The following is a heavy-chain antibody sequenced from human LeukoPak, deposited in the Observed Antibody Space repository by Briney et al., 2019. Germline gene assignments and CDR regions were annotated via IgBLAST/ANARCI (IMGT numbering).Heavy chain of an antibody. CDR3: AKARTANDYGAGSFYEGFDS. V-gene: IGHV3-23*01. D-gene: IGHD3-10*01. Sequence: AGGSLRLSCVASGFSAFGLSSYAMSWVRQAPGKGLEWVSVVSASGFTSYADSVKGRFTISRDKSKNTVYLDMDTLRAEDTALYYCAKARTANDYGAGSFYEGFDSWGQGTLVTVSS. CDR2: VSASGFT. CDR1: GFSAFGLSSYA. J-gene: IGHJ4*02.